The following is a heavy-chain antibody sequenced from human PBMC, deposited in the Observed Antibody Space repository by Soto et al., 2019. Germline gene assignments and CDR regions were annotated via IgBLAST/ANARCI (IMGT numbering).Heavy chain of an antibody. Sequence: ASVKVSCKASGYTFTGYYMHWVRQAPGQGLEWMGWTNPNSGGTNYARKFQDRVTLTTDASTTTAYMELRSLRSDDTAIYYCARDRQNYGSLDYWGQGTLVTVSS. J-gene: IGHJ4*02. CDR3: ARDRQNYGSLDY. CDR2: TNPNSGGT. D-gene: IGHD4-17*01. V-gene: IGHV1-2*02. CDR1: GYTFTGYY.